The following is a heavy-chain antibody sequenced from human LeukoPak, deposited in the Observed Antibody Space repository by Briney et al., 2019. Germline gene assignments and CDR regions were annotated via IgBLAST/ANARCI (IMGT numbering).Heavy chain of an antibody. Sequence: GGSLRLSCAASGFTFRDSYMAWIRQAPGKGLEWVAYISVSGTSLYYPDSLKGRFVISRDNAKNLLYLQVNSLRVEDTAVYYCARRRGNSGYDAHFDFWGQGTLVTVFS. CDR3: ARRRGNSGYDAHFDF. J-gene: IGHJ4*02. CDR1: GFTFRDSY. D-gene: IGHD5-12*01. CDR2: ISVSGTSL. V-gene: IGHV3-11*01.